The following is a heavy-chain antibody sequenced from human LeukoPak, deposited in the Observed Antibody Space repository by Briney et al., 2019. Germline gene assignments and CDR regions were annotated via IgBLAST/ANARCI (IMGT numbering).Heavy chain of an antibody. CDR2: IIPILGIA. D-gene: IGHD3-9*01. CDR1: GGTFSSYA. J-gene: IGHJ4*02. Sequence: GSSVKVSCKASGGTFSSYAINWVRQAPGQGLEWMGRIIPILGIANYAQKFQGRVTITADKSTSTAYMELSSLRSEDTAVYYCAVNGHLDWLSVDYWGQGTLVTVSS. CDR3: AVNGHLDWLSVDY. V-gene: IGHV1-69*04.